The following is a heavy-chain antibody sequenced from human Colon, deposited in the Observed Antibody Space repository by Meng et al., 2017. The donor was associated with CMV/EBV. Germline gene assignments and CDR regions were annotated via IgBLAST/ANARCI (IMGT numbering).Heavy chain of an antibody. CDR2: ISAYNGNT. CDR3: ARNRYRGPQNWFDP. Sequence: GESLKISCEGSGFTFNTYSLNWVRLAPGKGLEWMGWISAYNGNTNYAQKLQGRVTMTTDTSTSTAYMELRSLRSDDTAVYYCARNRYRGPQNWFDPWGQGTLVTVSS. V-gene: IGHV1-18*04. D-gene: IGHD1-1*01. J-gene: IGHJ5*02. CDR1: GFTFNTYS.